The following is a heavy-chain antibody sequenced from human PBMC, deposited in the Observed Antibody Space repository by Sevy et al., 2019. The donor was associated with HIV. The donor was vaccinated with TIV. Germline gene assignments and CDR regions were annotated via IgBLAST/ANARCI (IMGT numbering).Heavy chain of an antibody. D-gene: IGHD3-22*01. CDR2: IYYSGST. Sequence: SETLSLTCTVSGGSISSYYWSWIRQPPGKGLEWIGYIYYSGSTNYNPPLKSRVTISIDTSKNQFSLKLSSVTAADTAVYYCASGGTHYYDSSGYYEFGTFDYWGQGTLVTVSS. CDR3: ASGGTHYYDSSGYYEFGTFDY. J-gene: IGHJ4*02. V-gene: IGHV4-59*01. CDR1: GGSISSYY.